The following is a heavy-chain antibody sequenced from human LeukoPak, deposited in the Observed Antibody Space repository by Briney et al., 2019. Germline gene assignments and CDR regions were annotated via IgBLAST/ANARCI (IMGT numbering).Heavy chain of an antibody. Sequence: GGSLRLSCAASGFTFSSYSMNWVRQAPGKGLEWVANIKQDGSEKYYVDSVKGRFTISRDNAKNSLYLQMNSLRAEDTAVYYCARDGLWTTYYYYGMDVWGQGTTVTVSS. D-gene: IGHD4/OR15-4a*01. J-gene: IGHJ6*02. CDR1: GFTFSSYS. CDR3: ARDGLWTTYYYYGMDV. V-gene: IGHV3-7*01. CDR2: IKQDGSEK.